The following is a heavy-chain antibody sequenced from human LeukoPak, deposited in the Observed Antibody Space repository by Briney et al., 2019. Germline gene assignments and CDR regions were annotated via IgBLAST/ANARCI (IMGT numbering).Heavy chain of an antibody. D-gene: IGHD5-24*01. CDR2: ISSSSSYI. Sequence: GGSLRLSCAASGFTFSSYSMNWVRQAPGKGLEWVSSISSSSSYIYYADSVKGRFTISRDNAKNSLYLQMNSLRAEDTAVYYCARDGETATHDYWGQGTLVTVSS. CDR3: ARDGETATHDY. V-gene: IGHV3-21*01. CDR1: GFTFSSYS. J-gene: IGHJ4*02.